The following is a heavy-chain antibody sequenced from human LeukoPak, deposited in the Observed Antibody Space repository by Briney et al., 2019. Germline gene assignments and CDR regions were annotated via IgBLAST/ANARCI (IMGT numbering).Heavy chain of an antibody. J-gene: IGHJ4*02. Sequence: PSETLSLTCAVSGRSIGGSSYYWGCIRQPPGKGLEWIGSINYSGNGYYNPSLKGRLTMSVDTSKNHFSLKLTSVTAADSGLYYCARHLTTWGDNWGQGTVVIVSS. V-gene: IGHV4-39*01. CDR2: INYSGNG. D-gene: IGHD4-17*01. CDR1: GRSIGGSSYY. CDR3: ARHLTTWGDN.